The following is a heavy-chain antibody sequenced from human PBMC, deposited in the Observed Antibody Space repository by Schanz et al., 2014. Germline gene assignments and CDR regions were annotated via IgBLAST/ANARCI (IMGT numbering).Heavy chain of an antibody. J-gene: IGHJ4*02. V-gene: IGHV3-53*01. D-gene: IGHD3-10*01. CDR2: IFTDGRT. Sequence: EMQLLESGGGLAQPGGSLRLSCAASGFAVDNYYMSCVRQAPGRGLEWVSIIFTDGRTYYADSVRGRFTISRDNSRDTVYLQMNSLRADDTAMYYCARWFLIRGVILDSWGQGTLVTVSS. CDR1: GFAVDNYY. CDR3: ARWFLIRGVILDS.